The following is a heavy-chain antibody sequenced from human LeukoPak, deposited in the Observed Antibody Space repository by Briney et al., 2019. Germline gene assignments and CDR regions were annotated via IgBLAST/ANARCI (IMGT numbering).Heavy chain of an antibody. J-gene: IGHJ3*02. D-gene: IGHD4-23*01. CDR1: GFTFSTYD. V-gene: IGHV3-23*01. CDR3: VRNTVADDGFDI. CDR2: ISGSGGST. Sequence: PGGSLRLSCAASGFTFSTYDMSWVRQAPGKGLGWVSAISGSGGSTYYADSVKGRFTISRDNSKNTLYLQMNSLRAQGTVVYYCVRNTVADDGFDIWGQGTMVTVSP.